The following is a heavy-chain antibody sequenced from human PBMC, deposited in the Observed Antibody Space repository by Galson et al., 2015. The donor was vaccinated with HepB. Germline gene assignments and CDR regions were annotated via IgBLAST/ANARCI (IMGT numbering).Heavy chain of an antibody. CDR3: AREGDWAYFDY. CDR1: GDALRNLA. J-gene: IGHJ4*02. CDR2: IVPIIGTG. D-gene: IGHD2-21*01. Sequence: SVKVSCKASGDALRNLAINWVRQAPGQGLEWMGGIVPIIGTGNYAQKFQDRLTIVEDKSTSTNYMELRSLRSEDTAVYYCAREGDWAYFDYWGQGTLVSVSS. V-gene: IGHV1-69*06.